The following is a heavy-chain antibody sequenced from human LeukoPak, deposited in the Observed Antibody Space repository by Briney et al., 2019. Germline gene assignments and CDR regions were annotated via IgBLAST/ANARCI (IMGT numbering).Heavy chain of an antibody. D-gene: IGHD1-26*01. V-gene: IGHV3-30-3*02. CDR1: GFTFSSYA. CDR2: ISYDGSNK. J-gene: IGHJ4*02. Sequence: GGSLRLSCAASGFTFSSYAMHWVRQAPGKGLEWVAVISYDGSNKYYADSVKGRFTISRDNSKNTLYLQMNSLRAEDTAVYYCAKQNLSVGATRHFDYWGQGTLVTVSS. CDR3: AKQNLSVGATRHFDY.